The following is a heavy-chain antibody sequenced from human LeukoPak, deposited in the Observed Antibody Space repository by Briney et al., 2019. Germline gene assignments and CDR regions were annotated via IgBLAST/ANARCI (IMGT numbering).Heavy chain of an antibody. V-gene: IGHV3-21*01. J-gene: IGHJ4*02. CDR3: ARVGYCTSASCHYYFDQ. CDR1: GFTFSSYA. Sequence: PGGSLRLSCAASGFTFSSYAMSWVRQAPGKGLEWVSSISSSSHYISYADSVKGRFTISRDNARNSLSLQMTSLRAEDTAVYYCARVGYCTSASCHYYFDQWGRGTLVTVSS. CDR2: ISSSSHYI. D-gene: IGHD2-2*01.